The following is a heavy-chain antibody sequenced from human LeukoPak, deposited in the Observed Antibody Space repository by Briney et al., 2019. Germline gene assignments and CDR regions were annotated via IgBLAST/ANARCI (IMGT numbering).Heavy chain of an antibody. CDR1: GGTFSSYA. V-gene: IGHV1-69*13. CDR3: AHVEMATRGFDY. Sequence: ASVKVSCKASGGTFSSYAISWVRQAPGQGLEWMGGIIPIFGTANYAQKFQGRVTITADDSTSSAYMELSSLRSEDTAVYYCAHVEMATRGFDYWGQGTLVTVSS. CDR2: IIPIFGTA. D-gene: IGHD5-24*01. J-gene: IGHJ4*02.